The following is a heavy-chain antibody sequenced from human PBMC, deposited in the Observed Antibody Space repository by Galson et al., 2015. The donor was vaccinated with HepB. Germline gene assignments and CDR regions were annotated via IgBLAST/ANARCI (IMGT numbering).Heavy chain of an antibody. Sequence: SLRLSCAASGFTFSSYSMNWVRQAPGKGLEWVSYISSSSSTIYYADSVKGRFTISRDNAKNSLYLQMNSLRDEDTAVYYCARVGLLWFGELLSVDYWGQGTLVTVSS. D-gene: IGHD3-10*01. J-gene: IGHJ4*02. CDR3: ARVGLLWFGELLSVDY. CDR1: GFTFSSYS. CDR2: ISSSSSTI. V-gene: IGHV3-48*02.